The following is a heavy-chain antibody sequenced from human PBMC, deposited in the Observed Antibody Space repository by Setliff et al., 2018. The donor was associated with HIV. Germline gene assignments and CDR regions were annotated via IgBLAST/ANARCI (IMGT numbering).Heavy chain of an antibody. V-gene: IGHV3-11*03. CDR2: ISSTVGFT. Sequence: GGSLRLSCAASGFTFSDYYMHWIRQAPGKGLEWLSYISSTVGFTNYADSVKGRFTISRDNAKNSLYLQMTNLRAEDTAVYYCARGSNQGSGTEVDYWGQGTQVTVPQ. CDR1: GFTFSDYY. D-gene: IGHD3-10*01. CDR3: ARGSNQGSGTEVDY. J-gene: IGHJ4*02.